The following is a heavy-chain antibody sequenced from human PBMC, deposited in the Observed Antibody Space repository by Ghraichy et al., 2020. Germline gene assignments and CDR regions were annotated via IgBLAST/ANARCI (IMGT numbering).Heavy chain of an antibody. CDR2: ISAYNGNT. Sequence: ASVKVSGKSSGYTFTSYGISWVRHAPGQGLEWMGWISAYNGNTNYAQKLQGRVTMTTDTSTSTAYMELRSLRSDDTAVYYCARDYSSGWYPYYFDYWGQGTLVTVSS. D-gene: IGHD6-19*01. CDR3: ARDYSSGWYPYYFDY. V-gene: IGHV1-18*01. CDR1: GYTFTSYG. J-gene: IGHJ4*02.